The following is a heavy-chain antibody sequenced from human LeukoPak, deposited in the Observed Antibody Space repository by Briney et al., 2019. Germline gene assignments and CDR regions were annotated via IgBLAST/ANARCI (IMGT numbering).Heavy chain of an antibody. CDR3: ATGNMDV. V-gene: IGHV1-24*01. J-gene: IGHJ6*02. CDR1: GYTLTELS. Sequence: ASVKVSCKVSGYTLTELSMHWVRQAPGKGLEWMGGFDPEDGETIYAQKFQVRVTMTEDTSIDTAYMELSSLRSEDTAVYYCATGNMDVWGQGTTVTDSS. CDR2: FDPEDGET.